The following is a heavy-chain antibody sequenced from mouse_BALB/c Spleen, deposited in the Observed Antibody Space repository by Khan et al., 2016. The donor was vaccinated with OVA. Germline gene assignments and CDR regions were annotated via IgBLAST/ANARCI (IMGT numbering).Heavy chain of an antibody. V-gene: IGHV3-2*02. CDR2: ISDSGHT. Sequence: EVQLQESGPGLVKPSQSLSLTCTVTGYSITSDYAWNWIRQFPGNKLEWMGYISDSGHTKYNPSLKSRISITRDTSKNQFFRQLNSVTIEDTATYYCARIYGGDFDYWGQGTTLTVSS. D-gene: IGHD1-1*01. J-gene: IGHJ2*01. CDR1: GYSITSDYA. CDR3: ARIYGGDFDY.